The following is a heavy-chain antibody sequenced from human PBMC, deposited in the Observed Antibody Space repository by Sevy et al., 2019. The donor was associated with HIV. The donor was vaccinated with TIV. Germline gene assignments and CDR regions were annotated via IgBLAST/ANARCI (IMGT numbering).Heavy chain of an antibody. D-gene: IGHD6-13*01. Sequence: GGSLRLSCAASGFTFSIYSIHWVRLAPGKGLEWVAVISNDGSNKYYADSVKGRFTISRDNSKNTLYLQMNSLRAEGTAVYYCAKEGAYSSSWMNYYAYWGQGTQVTVS. V-gene: IGHV3-30*18. CDR1: GFTFSIYS. J-gene: IGHJ4*02. CDR3: AKEGAYSSSWMNYYAY. CDR2: ISNDGSNK.